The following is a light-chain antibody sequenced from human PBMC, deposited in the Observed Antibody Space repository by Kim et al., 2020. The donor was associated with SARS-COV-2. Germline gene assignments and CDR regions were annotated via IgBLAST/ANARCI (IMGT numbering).Light chain of an antibody. CDR1: SSDVGSYNL. J-gene: IGLJ3*02. CDR2: EVS. V-gene: IGLV2-23*02. CDR3: CSYAGSSSWV. Sequence: GQSITISCTGTSSDVGSYNLVSWYQQHPGKAPKLMIYEVSKRPSGVSHRFSGSKSGNTASLTISGLQAEDEADYYCCSYAGSSSWVFGGGTKVTVL.